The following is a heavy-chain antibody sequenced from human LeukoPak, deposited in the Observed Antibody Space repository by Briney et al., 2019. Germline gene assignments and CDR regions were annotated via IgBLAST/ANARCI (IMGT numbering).Heavy chain of an antibody. D-gene: IGHD3-3*01. CDR1: GFTFSNAW. CDR2: ISSINSGSNI. CDR3: ARKTRMTIFGVVTRWFDP. J-gene: IGHJ5*02. V-gene: IGHV3-48*04. Sequence: GGSLRLSCAASGFTFSNAWMNWVRQAPGQGLEWVSGISSINSGSNIYYADSVKGRFTISRDNDKNSLYLQMNSLRAEDTAVYYCARKTRMTIFGVVTRWFDPWGQGTLVTVSS.